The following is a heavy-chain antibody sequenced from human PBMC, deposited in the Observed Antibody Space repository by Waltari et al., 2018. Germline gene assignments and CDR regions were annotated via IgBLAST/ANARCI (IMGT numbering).Heavy chain of an antibody. V-gene: IGHV4-34*01. Sequence: QVQLQQWGAGLLSPSETLSLTCAVYGGSFSGYYWTWIRQPPGKGLEGIGEINHSGSTNYNPSLKSRFTISIDTPRNQFSLKLSSVTAADTAVYYCARGRGYSVVVRGVDTGFCWFDPWGQGTLVTVSS. D-gene: IGHD3-10*01. CDR1: GGSFSGYY. CDR2: INHSGST. J-gene: IGHJ5*02. CDR3: ARGRGYSVVVRGVDTGFCWFDP.